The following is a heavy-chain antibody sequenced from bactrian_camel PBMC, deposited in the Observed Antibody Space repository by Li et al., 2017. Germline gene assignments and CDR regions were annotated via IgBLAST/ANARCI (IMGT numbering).Heavy chain of an antibody. CDR3: GGGWHTIY. V-gene: IGHV3S1*01. CDR2: INSGGGTT. Sequence: QVQLVESGGGSVQAGGSLRLSCAASGYTFSSSWMYWVRQAPGKGLEWVSAINSGGGTTCYADSVKGRFTISRDNAKSTVYLYMNNLQSEDTARYYCGGGWHTIYWSQGTQVTVS. J-gene: IGHJ4*01. D-gene: IGHD2*01. CDR1: GYTFSSSW.